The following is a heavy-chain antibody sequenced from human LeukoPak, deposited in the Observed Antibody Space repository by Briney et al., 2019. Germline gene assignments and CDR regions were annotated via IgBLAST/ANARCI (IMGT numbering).Heavy chain of an antibody. J-gene: IGHJ4*02. V-gene: IGHV1-8*01. CDR1: GYTFTSYD. D-gene: IGHD3-10*01. CDR2: MNPNSGNT. Sequence: ASVKVSCKASGYTFTSYDINWVRQATGQGLEWTGWMNPNSGNTGYAQKFQGRVTMTRNTSISTAYMELSSLRSEDTAVYYCARGCLLWFGECITDYWGQGTLVTVSS. CDR3: ARGCLLWFGECITDY.